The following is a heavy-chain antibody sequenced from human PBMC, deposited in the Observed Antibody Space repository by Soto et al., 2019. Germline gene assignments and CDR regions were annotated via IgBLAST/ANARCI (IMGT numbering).Heavy chain of an antibody. Sequence: PGESLKISCKGSGYTFTSYWIAWVRQMPGKGLEWMAIIYPGDSDTRYSPSFQGHVTISADKSISTAYLQWSSLRASDTAIYYCARPDSNGWYDPWGQGTLVTVSS. CDR1: GYTFTSYW. CDR2: IYPGDSDT. CDR3: ARPDSNGWYDP. D-gene: IGHD6-19*01. J-gene: IGHJ5*02. V-gene: IGHV5-51*01.